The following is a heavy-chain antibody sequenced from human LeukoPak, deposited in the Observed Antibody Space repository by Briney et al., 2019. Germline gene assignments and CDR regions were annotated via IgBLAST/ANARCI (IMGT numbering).Heavy chain of an antibody. Sequence: GSLRLSCAASGFTFSGSAIHWVRQSSGKGLEWVGHIDKKDNFYATTSAASVTGRFTISRDDSKNTAYLQMNSLKTEDTALYYCTRDSGTYNWLDPWGQGTLVTVPS. J-gene: IGHJ5*02. D-gene: IGHD1-26*01. V-gene: IGHV3-73*01. CDR1: GFTFSGSA. CDR3: TRDSGTYNWLDP. CDR2: IDKKDNFYAT.